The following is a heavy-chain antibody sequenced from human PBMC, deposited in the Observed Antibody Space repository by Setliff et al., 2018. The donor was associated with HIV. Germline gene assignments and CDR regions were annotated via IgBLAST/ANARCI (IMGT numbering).Heavy chain of an antibody. J-gene: IGHJ4*02. Sequence: SETLSLTCTVSGGSISSRSYYWSWIRQPAGKGLEWIGRICTSGSTNYNPSLKSRVSISVDTSKNQFSLKLTSVTAADTAVYYCARRGAYGYDYFDYWGPGTLVTVSS. D-gene: IGHD5-12*01. CDR3: ARRGAYGYDYFDY. V-gene: IGHV4-61*02. CDR2: ICTSGST. CDR1: GGSISSRSYY.